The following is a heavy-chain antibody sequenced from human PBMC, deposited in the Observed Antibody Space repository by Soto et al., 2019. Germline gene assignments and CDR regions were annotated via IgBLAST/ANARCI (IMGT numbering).Heavy chain of an antibody. Sequence: QVQLVQSGAEVKKPGASVKVSCKASGYILSTYAMHWVRQAPEQRLEWMGWINAGNDNTKYSQKFQGRVTITRDTSANTAYMELSSLKSDDTAVYYCARVGGWSPFDCWGQGTLVTVSS. J-gene: IGHJ4*02. CDR3: ARVGGWSPFDC. CDR2: INAGNDNT. CDR1: GYILSTYA. D-gene: IGHD6-19*01. V-gene: IGHV1-3*01.